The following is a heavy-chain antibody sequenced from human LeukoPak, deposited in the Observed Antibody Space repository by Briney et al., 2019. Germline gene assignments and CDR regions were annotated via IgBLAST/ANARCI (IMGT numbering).Heavy chain of an antibody. V-gene: IGHV3-30-3*02. CDR2: MSYDGRYR. CDR1: GFTFDFYA. D-gene: IGHD3-10*01. CDR3: ATHYYASGNYYNPIFY. J-gene: IGHJ4*02. Sequence: PGGSLRLSCTTSGFTFDFYAMHWVRQAPGKGLEWVAVMSYDGRYRYYADSAKGRFTISRDNSKRTLYLEMSSLRPEDTAVYYCATHYYASGNYYNPIFYWGQGALVTVSS.